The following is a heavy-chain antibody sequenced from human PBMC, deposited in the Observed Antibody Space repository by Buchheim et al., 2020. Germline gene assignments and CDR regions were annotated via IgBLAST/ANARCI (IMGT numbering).Heavy chain of an antibody. CDR2: INPSGGST. J-gene: IGHJ4*02. CDR1: GYTFTSYY. CDR3: ARAITIFGVVIDAFDY. D-gene: IGHD3-3*01. V-gene: IGHV1-46*01. Sequence: QVQLVQSGAEVKKLGASVKVSCKASGYTFTSYYMHWVRQAHGQGLECMGIINPSGGSTSYAQKFQGRVTMTRDTSTSTVYMELSSLRSEDTAVYYCARAITIFGVVIDAFDYWGQGTL.